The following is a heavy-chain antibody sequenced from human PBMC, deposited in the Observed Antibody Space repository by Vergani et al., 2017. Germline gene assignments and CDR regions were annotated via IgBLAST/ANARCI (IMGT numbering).Heavy chain of an antibody. Sequence: QLQLQESGPGLVKPSETLSLTCTVSGGSISSSSYYWGWIRQPPGKGLEWIGSIYYSGSTYYNPSLKSRVTMSVDTSKNQFSLKLSSVTAADTAVYYCARDWLDGGQLRGYYYYYYMDVWGKGTTVTVSS. V-gene: IGHV4-39*07. CDR2: IYYSGST. CDR3: ARDWLDGGQLRGYYYYYYMDV. J-gene: IGHJ6*03. CDR1: GGSISSSSYY. D-gene: IGHD4-23*01.